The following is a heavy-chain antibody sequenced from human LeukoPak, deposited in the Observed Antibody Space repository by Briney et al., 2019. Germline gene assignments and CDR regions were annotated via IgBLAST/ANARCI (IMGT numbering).Heavy chain of an antibody. CDR3: ARDRALTNPPDY. D-gene: IGHD3-9*01. CDR2: ISAYNGNT. J-gene: IGHJ4*02. Sequence: GSVKVSCKASGYTFPSYGISWVRQAPGQGLEWMGCISAYNGNTNYAQKLQGRVTMTTDTSTSTAYMELRSLRSDDTAVYYCARDRALTNPPDYWRQATLVSVCS. V-gene: IGHV1-18*04. CDR1: GYTFPSYG.